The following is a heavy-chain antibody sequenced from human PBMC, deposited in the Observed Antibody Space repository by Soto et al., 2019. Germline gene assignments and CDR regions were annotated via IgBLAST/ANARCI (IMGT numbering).Heavy chain of an antibody. V-gene: IGHV4-59*07. CDR1: GGSISSYY. Sequence: SDTLSLTRTVSGGSISSYYWCWLRQPPGKGMEWMGYIYYSGSTNYSPSLKSRVSISVDTCENQFSLKLSSVTAADTAVYYCARAGWELLSLDCWGQGTLVTV. J-gene: IGHJ4*02. CDR3: ARAGWELLSLDC. CDR2: IYYSGST. D-gene: IGHD1-26*01.